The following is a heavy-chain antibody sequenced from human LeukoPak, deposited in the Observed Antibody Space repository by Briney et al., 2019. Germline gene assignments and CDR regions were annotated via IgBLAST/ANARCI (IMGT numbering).Heavy chain of an antibody. CDR1: GGSISSYY. CDR3: ARDLTYGDSYFDY. J-gene: IGHJ4*02. Sequence: SETLPLTCTVSGGSISSYYWSWIRQPPGKGLEWIGYIYYSGSTNYNPSLKSRVTISVDTSKNQFSLKLSSVTAADTAVYYCARDLTYGDSYFDYWGQGTLVTVSS. CDR2: IYYSGST. D-gene: IGHD4-17*01. V-gene: IGHV4-59*01.